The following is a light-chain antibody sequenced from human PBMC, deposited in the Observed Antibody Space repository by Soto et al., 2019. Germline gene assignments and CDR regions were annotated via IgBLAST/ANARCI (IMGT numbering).Light chain of an antibody. Sequence: PGERVTLSCRASQRVSSSYLTWYQQKPGQAPRLLIYGASTRATSIPARFSGSGSGTDFTLTISSLQPEDFAVYYCQQDYNLYTFGQGTKLEIE. CDR1: QRVSSSY. V-gene: IGKV3D-7*01. J-gene: IGKJ2*01. CDR3: QQDYNLYT. CDR2: GAS.